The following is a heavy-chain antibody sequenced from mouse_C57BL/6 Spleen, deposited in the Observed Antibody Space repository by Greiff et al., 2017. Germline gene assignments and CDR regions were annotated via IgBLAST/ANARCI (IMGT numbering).Heavy chain of an antibody. V-gene: IGHV1-54*01. CDR2: INPGSGGT. J-gene: IGHJ3*01. Sequence: QVQLQQSGAELVRPGTSVKVSCKASGYAFTNYLIEWVKQRPGQGLEWIGVINPGSGGTNYNEKFKGKATLTADKSSSTAYMQLSSLTSEDSAVYFCASSDYYGSSSWYGGWGQGTMVTVST. D-gene: IGHD1-1*01. CDR1: GYAFTNYL. CDR3: ASSDYYGSSSWYGG.